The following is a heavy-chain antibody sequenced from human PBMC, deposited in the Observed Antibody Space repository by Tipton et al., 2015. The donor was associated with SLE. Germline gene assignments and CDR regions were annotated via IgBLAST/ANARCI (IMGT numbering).Heavy chain of an antibody. CDR1: GGSFSGYY. CDR3: ARLTIDAAFDI. V-gene: IGHV4-34*01. CDR2: INHSGST. D-gene: IGHD4/OR15-4a*01. Sequence: TLSLTCAVYGGSFSGYYWSWIRQPPGKGLEWIGEINHSGSTNYNPSLKSRVTISVDTSKNQFSLKLSSVTAAGTAVYYCARLTIDAAFDIWGQGTMVTVSS. J-gene: IGHJ3*02.